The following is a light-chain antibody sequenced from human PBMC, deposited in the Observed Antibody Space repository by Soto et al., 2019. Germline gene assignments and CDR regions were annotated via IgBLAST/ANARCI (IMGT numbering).Light chain of an antibody. Sequence: DIQMTQSPSSLSASVGYRVTITCQASQAISNYLNWYQQKPGKAPKLPIYDASNLETGVPSRFSGSGSGTDFTFPISSLQPEDIAIYYCQQYDNLPFGGGTKVEIK. V-gene: IGKV1-33*01. J-gene: IGKJ4*01. CDR3: QQYDNLP. CDR1: QAISNY. CDR2: DAS.